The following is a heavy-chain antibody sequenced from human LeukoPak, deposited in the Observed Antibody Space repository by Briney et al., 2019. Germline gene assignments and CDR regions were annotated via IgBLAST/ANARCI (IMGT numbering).Heavy chain of an antibody. J-gene: IGHJ4*02. CDR2: ISSSSCHI. Sequence: GGSLRLSCAASGFTFSSYSMNWVRQAPGKGLEWVSSISSSSCHIYYADSVEGRFTISRDNAKNSLYLQMNSLRAEDTAVYYCARGGFHYDSSGYYCFDYWGQGTLVTVSS. D-gene: IGHD3-22*01. CDR3: ARGGFHYDSSGYYCFDY. V-gene: IGHV3-21*01. CDR1: GFTFSSYS.